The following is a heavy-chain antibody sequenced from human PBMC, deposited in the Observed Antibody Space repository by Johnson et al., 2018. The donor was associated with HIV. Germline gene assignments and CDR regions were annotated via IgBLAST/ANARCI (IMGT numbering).Heavy chain of an antibody. V-gene: IGHV3-9*01. CDR1: GFTFSSHW. CDR2: ISWISGTI. Sequence: EVQLVESGGGLVQPGGSLRLSCAASGFTFSSHWMHWVRQPPGKGLVWVSGISWISGTIGYADSVKGRFTISRDNAKKSLYLQMDSLRAEDTALYYCAKDLRLSSGQWLVQGGAFDIWGQGTMVTVSS. J-gene: IGHJ3*02. D-gene: IGHD6-19*01. CDR3: AKDLRLSSGQWLVQGGAFDI.